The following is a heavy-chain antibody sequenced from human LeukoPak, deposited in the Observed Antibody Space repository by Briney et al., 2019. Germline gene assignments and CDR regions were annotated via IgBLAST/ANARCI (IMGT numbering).Heavy chain of an antibody. V-gene: IGHV4-59*01. CDR3: ARVYCGGDCCNKYYYYMDV. D-gene: IGHD2-21*02. CDR2: IYYSGST. J-gene: IGHJ6*03. Sequence: SETLSLTCTVSGGSISSYYWSWIRQPPGKGLEWIRYIYYSGSTNYNPSLKSRVTISVDTSKNQFSLKLSSVTAADTAVYYCARVYCGGDCCNKYYYYMDVWGKGTTVTVSS. CDR1: GGSISSYY.